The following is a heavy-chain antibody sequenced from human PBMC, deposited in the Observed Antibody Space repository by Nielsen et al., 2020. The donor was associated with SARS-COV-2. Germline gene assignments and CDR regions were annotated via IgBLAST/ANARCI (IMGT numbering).Heavy chain of an antibody. Sequence: GESLKISCAASGFTFSSYSMNWVRQAPGKGLEWVSSISSSSSYIYYADSVKGRFTISRDNSKNTLYLQMNSLRAEDTAVYYCCRVRAAYYYYYGMDVWGQGTTVTVSS. CDR3: CRVRAAYYYYYGMDV. V-gene: IGHV3-21*01. CDR2: ISSSSSYI. J-gene: IGHJ6*02. CDR1: GFTFSSYS. D-gene: IGHD3-10*01.